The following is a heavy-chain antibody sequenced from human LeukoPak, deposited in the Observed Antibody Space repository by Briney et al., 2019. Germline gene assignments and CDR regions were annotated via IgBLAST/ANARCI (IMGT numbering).Heavy chain of an antibody. J-gene: IGHJ4*02. Sequence: GGSLRLSCAASGFTFDSYWMSWVRQARAKGLEWVANIKEDGSEKYYVDSVKGRFTISRDNAKNSMYLQMNSLRAEDTAMYYCAREIGSAARGRWGQGTLVTVSS. CDR1: GFTFDSYW. V-gene: IGHV3-7*05. CDR3: AREIGSAARGR. CDR2: IKEDGSEK. D-gene: IGHD6-13*01.